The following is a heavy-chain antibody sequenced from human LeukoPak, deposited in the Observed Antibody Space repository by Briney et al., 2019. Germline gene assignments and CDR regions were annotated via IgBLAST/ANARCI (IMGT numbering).Heavy chain of an antibody. CDR3: ARWEIRGSAHQLDY. D-gene: IGHD1-26*01. Sequence: PGGSLRLSCAASGFTLSSHWINWVRQAPGKGLEWVADIKQDGSEKYYVGSVKGRFTISRDNAKNSMYLQMNSLRAEDTAVYYCARWEIRGSAHQLDYWGRGTLVTVSS. CDR1: GFTLSSHW. CDR2: IKQDGSEK. V-gene: IGHV3-7*01. J-gene: IGHJ4*02.